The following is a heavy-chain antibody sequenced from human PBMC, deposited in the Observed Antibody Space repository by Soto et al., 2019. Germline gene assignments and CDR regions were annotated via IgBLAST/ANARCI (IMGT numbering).Heavy chain of an antibody. D-gene: IGHD5-12*01. Sequence: EVQLVESGGGLVQPGRSLRLSCAAAGFTFDDYAMHWVRQAPGKGLEWVSGISWNSGSIGYADSVKGRFTISRDNAENSLYLQMNSLRAEDTALYYCAKAGYGSGYDTYFDSWGQGTLVTVSS. V-gene: IGHV3-9*01. CDR3: AKAGYGSGYDTYFDS. CDR2: ISWNSGSI. CDR1: GFTFDDYA. J-gene: IGHJ4*02.